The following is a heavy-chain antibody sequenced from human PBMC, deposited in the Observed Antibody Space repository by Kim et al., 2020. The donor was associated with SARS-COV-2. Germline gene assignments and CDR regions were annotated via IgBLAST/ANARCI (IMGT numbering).Heavy chain of an antibody. Sequence: SETLSLTCAVYGGSFSGYYWSWIRQPPGKGLEWIGEINHSGSTNYNPSLKSRVTISVDTSKNQFSLKLSSVTAADTAVYYCARAVLIAAAGSIDYWGQGT. CDR1: GGSFSGYY. D-gene: IGHD6-13*01. V-gene: IGHV4-34*01. J-gene: IGHJ4*02. CDR2: INHSGST. CDR3: ARAVLIAAAGSIDY.